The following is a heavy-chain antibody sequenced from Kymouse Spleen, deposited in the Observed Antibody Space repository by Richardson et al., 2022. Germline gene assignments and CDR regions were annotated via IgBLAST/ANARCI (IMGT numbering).Heavy chain of an antibody. CDR1: GGSISSSSYY. CDR3: ARGVGVVFYYFDY. J-gene: IGHJ4*02. Sequence: QLQLQESGPGLVKPSETLSLTCTVSGGSISSSSYYWGWIRQPPGKGLEWIGSIYYSGSTYYNPSLKSRVTISVDTSKNQFSLKLSSVTAADTAVYYCARGVGVVFYYFDYWGQGTLVTVSS. D-gene: IGHD3-3*01. V-gene: IGHV4-39*01. CDR2: IYYSGST.